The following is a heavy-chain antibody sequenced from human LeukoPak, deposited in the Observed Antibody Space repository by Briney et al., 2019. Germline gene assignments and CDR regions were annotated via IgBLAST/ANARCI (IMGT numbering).Heavy chain of an antibody. CDR2: IRSKPQSYAT. Sequence: GGSLRLSCAASGFTFSDSAIHWVRQASGKGLEWVGRIRSKPQSYATAYDESLKGRFTISRDDSKNTAYLQMSSLKIEDTAVYYCARDYVVGSSSSWPPAVGYWGQGTLVTVSS. J-gene: IGHJ4*02. V-gene: IGHV3-73*01. CDR3: ARDYVVGSSSSWPPAVGY. CDR1: GFTFSDSA. D-gene: IGHD6-13*01.